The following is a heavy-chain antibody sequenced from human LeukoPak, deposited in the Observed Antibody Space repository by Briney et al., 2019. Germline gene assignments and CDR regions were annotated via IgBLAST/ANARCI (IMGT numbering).Heavy chain of an antibody. CDR3: ARADGYYDSSGYHYFDY. CDR2: IYYSGST. J-gene: IGHJ4*02. CDR1: GGSISSGDYY. V-gene: IGHV4-30-4*01. Sequence: SETLSLTCTVSGGSISSGDYYWSWIRQPPGKGLEWIGYIYYSGSTYYNPSLKSRVTISVDTSKNQFSQKLSSVTAANTAVYYCARADGYYDSSGYHYFDYWGQGTLVTVSS. D-gene: IGHD3-22*01.